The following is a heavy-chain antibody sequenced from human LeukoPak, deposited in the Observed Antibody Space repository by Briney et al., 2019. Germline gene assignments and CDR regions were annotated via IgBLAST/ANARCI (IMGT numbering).Heavy chain of an antibody. V-gene: IGHV4-61*02. CDR1: GGSISSGSYY. D-gene: IGHD6-13*01. Sequence: SQTLSLTCTVSGGSISSGSYYWSWIRQPAGKGLEWIGRIYTSGSTNYNPSLKSRVTISVDTSKNQFSLKLSSVTAADTAVYYCARDSSSWYFDYWGQGTLVTVSS. J-gene: IGHJ4*02. CDR3: ARDSSSWYFDY. CDR2: IYTSGST.